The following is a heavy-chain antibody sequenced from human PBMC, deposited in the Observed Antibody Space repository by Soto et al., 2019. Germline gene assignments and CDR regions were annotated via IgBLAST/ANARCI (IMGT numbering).Heavy chain of an antibody. CDR3: ARKGSGDYALDY. Sequence: QITLKDLVPTLGKPTQTLTLTCTLSGFSPSTSEVGVAWFRQSPGKALEWLAVIYWDDVKHYSPSLERRLTITKDTSESEVVLTMTNMDPVDTATYYCARKGSGDYALDYWGQGILVTVSS. V-gene: IGHV2-5*02. D-gene: IGHD4-17*01. J-gene: IGHJ4*02. CDR1: GFSPSTSEVG. CDR2: IYWDDVK.